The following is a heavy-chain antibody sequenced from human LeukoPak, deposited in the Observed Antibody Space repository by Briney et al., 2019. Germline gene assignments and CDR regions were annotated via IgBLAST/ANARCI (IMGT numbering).Heavy chain of an antibody. CDR3: TREGGGATTF. V-gene: IGHV3-49*04. CDR1: GFTFCDYA. Sequence: GRSLRLSCTASGFTFCDYAMSWVRQAPGKGLEWVGFIRSKGYGGTTEYAASVKGRFSISGDDSKSIAYLQMNSLKIEDTAVYYCTREGGGATTFWGQGTLVTVSS. J-gene: IGHJ4*02. CDR2: IRSKGYGGTT. D-gene: IGHD1-26*01.